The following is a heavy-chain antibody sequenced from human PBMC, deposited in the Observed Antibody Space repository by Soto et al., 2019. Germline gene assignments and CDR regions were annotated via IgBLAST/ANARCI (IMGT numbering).Heavy chain of an antibody. CDR2: TYYRSKWYN. Sequence: SQSRSLTCAISGHSVSRNSAACNWIRQSPSTGFEWLGRTYYRSKWYNDYAVSVKSRITINPDTSKNQFSLQLNSVTPEDTAVYYCARVGPYYYEAFEIWGQGTMVTVSS. CDR3: ARVGPYYYEAFEI. CDR1: GHSVSRNSAA. V-gene: IGHV6-1*01. J-gene: IGHJ3*02. D-gene: IGHD3-10*01.